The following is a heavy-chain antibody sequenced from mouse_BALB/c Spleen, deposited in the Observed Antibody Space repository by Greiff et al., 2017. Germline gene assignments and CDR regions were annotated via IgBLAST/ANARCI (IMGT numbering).Heavy chain of an antibody. D-gene: IGHD1-2*01. CDR1: GFTFSSYA. V-gene: IGHV5-9-4*01. CDR2: ISSGGSYT. Sequence: EVKLMESGGGLVKPGGSLKLSCAASGFTFSSYAMSWVRQSPEKRLEWVAEISSGGSYTYYPDTVTGRFTISRDNAKNTLYLEMSSLRSEDTAMYYCARDYYGYEAMDYWGQGTSVTVSS. J-gene: IGHJ4*01. CDR3: ARDYYGYEAMDY.